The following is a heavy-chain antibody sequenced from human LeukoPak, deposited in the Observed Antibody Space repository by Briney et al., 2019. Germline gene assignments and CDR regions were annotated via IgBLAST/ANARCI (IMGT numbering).Heavy chain of an antibody. Sequence: GSLRLSCAASGFTFSSYAMSWVRQAPGKGLEWVSVISGSGGSTYYADSVKGRFTISRDKSKNTLSLQMNSLRAEDTAVYYCAKAGDTNWYYFDYWGQGTLVTVSS. J-gene: IGHJ4*02. D-gene: IGHD1-1*01. V-gene: IGHV3-23*01. CDR3: AKAGDTNWYYFDY. CDR2: ISGSGGST. CDR1: GFTFSSYA.